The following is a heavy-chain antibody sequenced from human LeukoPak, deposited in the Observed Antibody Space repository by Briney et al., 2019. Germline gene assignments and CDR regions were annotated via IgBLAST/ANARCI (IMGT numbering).Heavy chain of an antibody. CDR3: AKAYRTSESSGYYYNGESYFDY. J-gene: IGHJ4*02. V-gene: IGHV3-23*01. D-gene: IGHD3-22*01. CDR1: GFTFSSYA. CDR2: ISVSGDST. Sequence: RPGGSLRLSCAASGFTFSSYAMSWVRQAPGKGLEWVSTISVSGDSTYYADSVKGRFTISRDNSKNTLYLQMNSLRAEDTAVYYCAKAYRTSESSGYYYNGESYFDYWGQGTLVTVSS.